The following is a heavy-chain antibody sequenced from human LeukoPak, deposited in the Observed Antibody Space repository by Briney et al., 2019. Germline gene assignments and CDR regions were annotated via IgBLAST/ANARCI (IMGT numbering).Heavy chain of an antibody. V-gene: IGHV1-24*01. Sequence: ASVKVSCKVPGYTLTELSMHWVRQAPGKGLEWMGGFDPEDGETIYAQKFQGRVTMTEDTSTDTAYMELSSLRSEDTAVYYCATVRGAIRYFDWYLDYWGQGTLVTVSS. CDR3: ATVRGAIRYFDWYLDY. J-gene: IGHJ4*02. CDR1: GYTLTELS. CDR2: FDPEDGET. D-gene: IGHD3-9*01.